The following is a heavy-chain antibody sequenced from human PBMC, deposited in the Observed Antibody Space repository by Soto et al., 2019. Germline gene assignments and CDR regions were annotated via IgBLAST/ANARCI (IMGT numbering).Heavy chain of an antibody. CDR3: ASPDYGGNSNAFDI. D-gene: IGHD4-17*01. Sequence: QVQLVQSGAEVKKPGSSVKVSCKASGGTFSSYAISWVRQAPGQGLEWMGGIIPIFGTANYAQKFQGRVTITADESTSTGYLALSSLRSEDTAVYYCASPDYGGNSNAFDIWGQGTMVTVSS. CDR1: GGTFSSYA. V-gene: IGHV1-69*12. CDR2: IIPIFGTA. J-gene: IGHJ3*02.